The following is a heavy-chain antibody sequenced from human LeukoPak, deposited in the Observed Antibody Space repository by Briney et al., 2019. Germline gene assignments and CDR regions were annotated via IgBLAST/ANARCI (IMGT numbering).Heavy chain of an antibody. J-gene: IGHJ6*03. CDR1: GFTFSSYG. CDR3: AKDYGDYSYYMDV. CDR2: ISGSGGST. V-gene: IGHV3-23*01. D-gene: IGHD4-17*01. Sequence: PGGSLRLSCAASGFTFSSYGMRWVRQAPGKGLEWVSAISGSGGSTYYADSVKGRFTISRDNSKNTLYLQMNSLRAEDTAVYYCAKDYGDYSYYMDVWGKGATVTVSS.